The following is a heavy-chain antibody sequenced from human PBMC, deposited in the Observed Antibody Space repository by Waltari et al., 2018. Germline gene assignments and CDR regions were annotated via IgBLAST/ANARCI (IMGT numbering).Heavy chain of an antibody. CDR1: GFTFSSYE. Sequence: EVQLVESGGGLVQPGGSLRLSCAASGFTFSSYEMNWVRQAPGKGLEWVSYISSSGCTLYYADTEKGRFTISRDNAKNSLYLKMNSLRAEDTAVYYCAREGVYYGSGGGYFDYWGQGTLVTVSS. D-gene: IGHD3-10*01. V-gene: IGHV3-48*03. J-gene: IGHJ4*02. CDR3: AREGVYYGSGGGYFDY. CDR2: ISSSGCTL.